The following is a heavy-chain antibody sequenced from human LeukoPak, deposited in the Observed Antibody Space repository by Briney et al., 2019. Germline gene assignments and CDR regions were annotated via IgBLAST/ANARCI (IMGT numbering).Heavy chain of an antibody. V-gene: IGHV4-59*01. J-gene: IGHJ4*02. CDR1: GGSFSSYY. CDR2: IYYSGST. D-gene: IGHD3-22*01. CDR3: ARVTGYMIEDYFDS. Sequence: SETLSLTCAVYGGSFSSYYWSWIRQPPGKGPEWIGYIYYSGSTNYNSSLKSRVTILVDMSKNQFSLKLSSVTAADTAVYYCARVTGYMIEDYFDSWGQGTLVTVSS.